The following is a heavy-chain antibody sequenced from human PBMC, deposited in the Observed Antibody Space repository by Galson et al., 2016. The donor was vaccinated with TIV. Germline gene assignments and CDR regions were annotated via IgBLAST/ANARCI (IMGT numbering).Heavy chain of an antibody. Sequence: LSLTCTVYGEPVSGFFWSWIRQPPGRGLEWIGQINHNGETNYHPSLRSRVSMSIDTSGNQFSLRLTSVTAADTAEYYCARRRFGVVVPHDVSQKWFDPWGQGTQVTVSS. V-gene: IGHV4-34*01. CDR2: INHNGET. CDR3: ARRRFGVVVPHDVSQKWFDP. J-gene: IGHJ5*02. D-gene: IGHD2-2*01. CDR1: GEPVSGFF.